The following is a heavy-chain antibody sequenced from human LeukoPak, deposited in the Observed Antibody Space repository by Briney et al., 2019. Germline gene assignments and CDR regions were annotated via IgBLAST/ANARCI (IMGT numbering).Heavy chain of an antibody. CDR1: GFTFRSYG. V-gene: IGHV3-33*01. CDR2: IWYDGSKT. CDR3: ARDYYDSSGYSSYWFDP. Sequence: GGSLRLSCAASGFTFRSYGMHWVRQAPGKGLEWVAVIWYDGSKTYYLDSVKGRFTISRDNSKNTVSLQMNSLRADDTAVYYCARDYYDSSGYSSYWFDPWGQGTLVTVSS. J-gene: IGHJ5*02. D-gene: IGHD3-22*01.